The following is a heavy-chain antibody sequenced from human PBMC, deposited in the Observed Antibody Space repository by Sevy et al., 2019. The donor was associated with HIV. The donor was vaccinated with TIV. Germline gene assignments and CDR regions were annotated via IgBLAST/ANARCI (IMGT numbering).Heavy chain of an antibody. D-gene: IGHD3-22*01. CDR3: ARAKQVTMLVLFGGLYFDS. Sequence: GGSLRLSCVASGFTFSRYWMTWVRQAPGKGLEWVANIKQDESQKYYVDSVKGRFTISRDNAKNSLYLQMNSLRADDTAVYYCARAKQVTMLVLFGGLYFDSWGQGTLVTVSS. J-gene: IGHJ4*02. CDR2: IKQDESQK. CDR1: GFTFSRYW. V-gene: IGHV3-7*01.